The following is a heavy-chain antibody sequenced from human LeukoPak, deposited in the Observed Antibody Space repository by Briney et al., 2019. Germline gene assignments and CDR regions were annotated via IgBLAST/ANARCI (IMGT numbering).Heavy chain of an antibody. Sequence: SVKVSCKASGGTFSSYAISWVRQAPGQGLEWMGGIIPIFGTANYAQKFQGRVTITADESTSTAYMELSSLRSEDTAVYYCASERNYDILTGYSYYYYGMDVWGQGTTVTVSS. CDR2: IIPIFGTA. D-gene: IGHD3-9*01. CDR1: GGTFSSYA. CDR3: ASERNYDILTGYSYYYYGMDV. V-gene: IGHV1-69*13. J-gene: IGHJ6*02.